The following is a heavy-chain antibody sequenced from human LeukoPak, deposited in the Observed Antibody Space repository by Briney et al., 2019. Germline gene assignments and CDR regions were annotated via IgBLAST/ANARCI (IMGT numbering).Heavy chain of an antibody. V-gene: IGHV3-48*01. D-gene: IGHD1-1*01. CDR2: ISSSSSTI. CDR1: GFTFSSYS. J-gene: IGHJ4*02. CDR3: ATDGNWDPYYFDY. Sequence: GGSLRLSCAASGFTFSSYSMNWVRQAPGKGLEWVSYISSSSSTIYYADSVKGRFTISRDNSKNTLYLQMNSLRAEDTAVYYCATDGNWDPYYFDYWGQGTLVTVSS.